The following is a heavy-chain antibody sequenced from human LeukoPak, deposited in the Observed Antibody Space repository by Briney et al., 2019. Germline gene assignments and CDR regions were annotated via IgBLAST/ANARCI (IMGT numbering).Heavy chain of an antibody. V-gene: IGHV3-7*01. Sequence: GGSLRLSCVASGFSINNYWMTWVRQAPGKGLEWVANIKQDGSEKYYVNSVKGRFTVPRDNAKNSLYLQMNSLRAEDTAVYYCASVPYSSGWHFDYWGQGTLVTVSS. D-gene: IGHD6-19*01. CDR1: GFSINNYW. CDR3: ASVPYSSGWHFDY. CDR2: IKQDGSEK. J-gene: IGHJ4*02.